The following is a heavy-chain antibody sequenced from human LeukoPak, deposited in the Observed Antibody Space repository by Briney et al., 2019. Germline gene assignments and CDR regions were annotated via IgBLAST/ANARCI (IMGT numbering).Heavy chain of an antibody. Sequence: GGSLRLSCAASGFTFSNCAMNWVRQAPGKGLEWVSTISDGGGSTDFADPVKGRFTISRDNSKNTLYLQMNSLRVEDTAVYYCAKSPGSGWSVNYFDYWGQGTLVTVSS. V-gene: IGHV3-23*01. J-gene: IGHJ4*02. CDR1: GFTFSNCA. D-gene: IGHD6-19*01. CDR2: ISDGGGST. CDR3: AKSPGSGWSVNYFDY.